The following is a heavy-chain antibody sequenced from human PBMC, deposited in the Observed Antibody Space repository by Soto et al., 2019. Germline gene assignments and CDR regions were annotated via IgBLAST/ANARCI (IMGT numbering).Heavy chain of an antibody. CDR3: ARDSTLRCFDY. D-gene: IGHD4-17*01. V-gene: IGHV3-33*01. CDR1: GFTFSSYG. CDR2: IWYDGSNK. Sequence: GGSLRLSCAASGFTFSSYGMHWVRQAPGKGLEWVAVIWYDGSNKYYADSVKGRFTISRDNSKNTLYLQMNSLRAEDTAVYYCARDSTLRCFDYWGQGTLVTVSS. J-gene: IGHJ4*02.